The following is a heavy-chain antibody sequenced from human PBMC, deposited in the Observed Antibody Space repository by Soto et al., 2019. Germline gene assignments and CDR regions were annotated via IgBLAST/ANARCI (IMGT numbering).Heavy chain of an antibody. J-gene: IGHJ4*02. Sequence: GASVKVSCKASGYTFTSYGISWVRQAPGQGLEWMGWISAYNGNTNYAQKLQGRVTMTTDTSTSTAYMELRSLRSDDPAVYYCARGLGYCSGGSCSYFDYWGQGTLVTVSS. CDR3: ARGLGYCSGGSCSYFDY. CDR2: ISAYNGNT. CDR1: GYTFTSYG. V-gene: IGHV1-18*04. D-gene: IGHD2-15*01.